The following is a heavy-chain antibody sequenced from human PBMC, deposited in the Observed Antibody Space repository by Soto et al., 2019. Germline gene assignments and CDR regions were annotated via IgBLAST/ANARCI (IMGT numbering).Heavy chain of an antibody. D-gene: IGHD3-22*01. Sequence: QVQLVQSGAEVKKPGSSVKVSCKASGGTFSSYAISWVRQAPGQGLEWMGGIIPIFGTANYAQKFQGRVTITADKSTSTAYRELSSLRSEDTAVYYCASYYYDSSGYYYAQFDYWGQGTLVTVSS. J-gene: IGHJ4*02. CDR1: GGTFSSYA. V-gene: IGHV1-69*06. CDR3: ASYYYDSSGYYYAQFDY. CDR2: IIPIFGTA.